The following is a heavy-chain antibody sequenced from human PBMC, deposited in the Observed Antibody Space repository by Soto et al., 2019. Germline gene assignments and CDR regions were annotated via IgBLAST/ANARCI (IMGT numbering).Heavy chain of an antibody. Sequence: SETLSLTCAVYGGSFSGYYWSWIRQPPGKGLEWIGEINHSGSTNYNPSLKSRVTISVDTFKNQFALELSSVTAADTAVYYCARAKNDIVVVPAAMPGYYYMDVWGKGTTVTVSS. CDR2: INHSGST. V-gene: IGHV4-34*01. J-gene: IGHJ6*03. CDR3: ARAKNDIVVVPAAMPGYYYMDV. D-gene: IGHD2-2*01. CDR1: GGSFSGYY.